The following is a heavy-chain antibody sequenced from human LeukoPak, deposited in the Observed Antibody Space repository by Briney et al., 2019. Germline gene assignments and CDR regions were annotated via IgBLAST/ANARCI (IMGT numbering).Heavy chain of an antibody. Sequence: GRSLRLSCAASGFSLSNYWMNWVRQAPGKGLEWVANIKQDGSEKNYVDSVKGRFSISRDNAKNSLILQMNSLRDEDTAVYYCARGVWAPFDSWGQGTLVSVSS. CDR2: IKQDGSEK. CDR1: GFSLSNYW. CDR3: ARGVWAPFDS. J-gene: IGHJ4*02. V-gene: IGHV3-7*01. D-gene: IGHD7-27*01.